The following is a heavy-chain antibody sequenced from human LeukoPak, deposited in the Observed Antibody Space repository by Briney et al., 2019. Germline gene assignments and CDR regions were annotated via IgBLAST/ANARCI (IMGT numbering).Heavy chain of an antibody. CDR1: GYTFTTYY. Sequence: GASVKVSCKASGYTFTTYYMHWVRQAPGQELEWMGIINPSGGSTTYAQKFQGRVTMTRDTSTSTVYMELSSLRSEDTAVYYCARGYGDYGLFYYFDYWGQGTLVTVSS. J-gene: IGHJ4*02. CDR2: INPSGGST. D-gene: IGHD4-17*01. V-gene: IGHV1-46*01. CDR3: ARGYGDYGLFYYFDY.